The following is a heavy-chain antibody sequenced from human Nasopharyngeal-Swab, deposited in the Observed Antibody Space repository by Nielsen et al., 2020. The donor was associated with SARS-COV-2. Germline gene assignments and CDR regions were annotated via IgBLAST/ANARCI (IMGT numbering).Heavy chain of an antibody. CDR3: AKFPLSRYSSAVY. J-gene: IGHJ4*02. CDR1: GFTFSSYA. D-gene: IGHD6-19*01. CDR2: IYSGGSST. Sequence: GESLKISCAASGFTFSSYAMSWVRQAPGKGLEWVSVIYSGGSSTYYADSVKGRFTISRDNSKNTLYLQMNSLRAEDTAVYYYAKFPLSRYSSAVYWGQGTLVTVSS. V-gene: IGHV3-23*03.